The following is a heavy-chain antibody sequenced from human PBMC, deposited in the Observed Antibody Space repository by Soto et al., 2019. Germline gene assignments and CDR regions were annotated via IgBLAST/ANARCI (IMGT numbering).Heavy chain of an antibody. Sequence: QLQLQESGPGLVKPSETLSLSCTVSGGSISSSSYYWGWIRQPPGKGLEWIGSIYYSGSTYYNPSLKSRVTISVDTSKNQFSLKLSSVTAADTAVYYCARLHNGDGYNWGRGGYYYGMDVWGQGTTVTVSS. V-gene: IGHV4-39*01. CDR1: GGSISSSSYY. J-gene: IGHJ6*02. CDR3: ARLHNGDGYNWGRGGYYYGMDV. D-gene: IGHD5-12*01. CDR2: IYYSGST.